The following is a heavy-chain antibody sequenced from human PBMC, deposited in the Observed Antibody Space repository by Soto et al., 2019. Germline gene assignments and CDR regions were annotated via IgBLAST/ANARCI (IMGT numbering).Heavy chain of an antibody. D-gene: IGHD1-26*01. CDR2: NSYSGGT. CDR3: ARHGGSYSFDY. V-gene: IGHV4-59*08. Sequence: QVQLQESGPGLVKPSETLSLTCTVTGGSTSSYYWSWLRQPPGKGLEWIGYNSYSGGTDYNPPLKSRVTISVDTSKNRFSLKLSSATAADTAVYYCARHGGSYSFDYWGQGTLVTVSS. J-gene: IGHJ4*02. CDR1: GGSTSSYY.